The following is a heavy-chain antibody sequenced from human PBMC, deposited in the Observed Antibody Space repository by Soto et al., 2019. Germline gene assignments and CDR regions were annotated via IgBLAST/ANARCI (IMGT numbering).Heavy chain of an antibody. CDR1: GGSISSGGYY. J-gene: IGHJ4*02. Sequence: QVQLQESGPGLVKPSQTLSLTCTVSGGSISSGGYYWSWIRQHPGKGLEWIGYIYYSGSTYYNPSLKSRVTISVDTSKNQSSLKLSSVTAADAAVYYCARENAKGYFDYWGQGTLVTVSS. CDR2: IYYSGST. V-gene: IGHV4-31*03. CDR3: ARENAKGYFDY.